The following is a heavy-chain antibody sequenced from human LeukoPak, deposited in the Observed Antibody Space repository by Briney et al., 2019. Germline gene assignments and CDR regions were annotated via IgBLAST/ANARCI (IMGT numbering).Heavy chain of an antibody. D-gene: IGHD3-10*01. CDR3: AKVAREFMGAFDI. V-gene: IGHV3-30*02. CDR1: GFTFSSYG. J-gene: IGHJ3*02. CDR2: IRYDGSNK. Sequence: GGSLRLSCAASGFTFSSYGMHWVRQAPGKGLEWVAFIRYDGSNKYYADSVKGRFTISRDNSENTLYLQMNSLRAEDTAVYYCAKVAREFMGAFDIWGQGTMVTVSS.